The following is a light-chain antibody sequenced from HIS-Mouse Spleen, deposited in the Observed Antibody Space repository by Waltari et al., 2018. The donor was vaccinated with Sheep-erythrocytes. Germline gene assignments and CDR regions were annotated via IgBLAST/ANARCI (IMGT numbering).Light chain of an antibody. J-gene: IGLJ2*01. CDR2: DVR. CDR1: SSDVGGYNY. CDR3: CSYAGSYTVV. V-gene: IGLV2-11*01. Sequence: QSALTQPRSVSGSPGQSVTISCTGTSSDVGGYNYVSWYQQHPGKAPKLMIYDVRKRPSGVPVRFSGSKSGDAAALTISGLQAEDEADYYCCSYAGSYTVVFGGGTKLTVL.